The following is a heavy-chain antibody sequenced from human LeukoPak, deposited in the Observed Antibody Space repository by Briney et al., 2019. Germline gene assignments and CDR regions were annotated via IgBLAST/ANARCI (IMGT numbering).Heavy chain of an antibody. CDR2: INPDSGDT. V-gene: IGHV1-2*02. CDR3: ARVSGWGGDP. Sequence: ASVTVSFTASAYTFICYFMHWVRQAPAQGFEWMGWINPDSGDTNYAQKFQGRVTMTRDTSSSTGYMELSRLRSDDTAVYYCARVSGWGGDPWGQGTLVSVSS. D-gene: IGHD6-19*01. CDR1: AYTFICYF. J-gene: IGHJ5*02.